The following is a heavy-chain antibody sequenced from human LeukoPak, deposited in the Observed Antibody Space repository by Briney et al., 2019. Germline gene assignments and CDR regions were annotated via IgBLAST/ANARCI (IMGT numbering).Heavy chain of an antibody. V-gene: IGHV1-2*02. CDR3: ASTGYSSSWYFNWFDP. CDR1: GYTFTGYY. D-gene: IGHD6-13*01. CDR2: INPNSGGT. J-gene: IGHJ5*02. Sequence: ASVKVSCKASGYTFTGYYMHWVRQAPGQGLEWMGWINPNSGGTNYAQKFQGRVTMTRDTSISTAYMELRSLRSDDTAVYYCASTGYSSSWYFNWFDPWGQGTLVTVSS.